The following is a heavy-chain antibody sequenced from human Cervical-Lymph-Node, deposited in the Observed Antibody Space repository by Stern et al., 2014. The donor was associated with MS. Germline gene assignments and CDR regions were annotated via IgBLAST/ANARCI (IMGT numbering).Heavy chain of an antibody. J-gene: IGHJ4*02. Sequence: EVQLVESGGGLVQPGASLRVSCEASAFTFSNYWMHWVRQVPGKGLVWVSHINPDGTSALYADSVKGRFITTRDNARNTLYLQMNSLRAEDTAFYYCARGMTSGAYHWGQGTLVTVSS. CDR2: INPDGTSA. V-gene: IGHV3-74*01. CDR1: AFTFSNYW. CDR3: ARGMTSGAYH. D-gene: IGHD6-19*01.